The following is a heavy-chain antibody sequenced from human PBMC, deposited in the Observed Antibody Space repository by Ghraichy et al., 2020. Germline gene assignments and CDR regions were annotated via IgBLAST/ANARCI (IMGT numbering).Heavy chain of an antibody. CDR2: IIPIFGTA. CDR1: GGTFSSYA. V-gene: IGHV1-69*13. J-gene: IGHJ6*02. D-gene: IGHD3-3*01. CDR3: AREYYDFWSGYSHYYYGMDV. Sequence: SVKVSCKASGGTFSSYAISWVRQAPGQGLEWMGGIIPIFGTANYAQKFQGRVTITADESTSTAYMELSSLRSEDTAVYYCAREYYDFWSGYSHYYYGMDVWGQGITVTVSS.